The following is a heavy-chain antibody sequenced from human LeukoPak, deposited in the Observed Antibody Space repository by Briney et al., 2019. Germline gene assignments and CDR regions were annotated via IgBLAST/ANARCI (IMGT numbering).Heavy chain of an antibody. V-gene: IGHV4-59*01. CDR3: ARDTYSSSWYNGMDV. D-gene: IGHD6-13*01. J-gene: IGHJ6*04. CDR2: IYYSGST. Sequence: PSETLSLTCTVSGGSISSYYWSWLRQPPGKGLEWIGYIYYSGSTNYDPSLKSRVTISVDTSKNQFSLKLSSVTAADTAVYYCARDTYSSSWYNGMDVWGKGTTVTVSS. CDR1: GGSISSYY.